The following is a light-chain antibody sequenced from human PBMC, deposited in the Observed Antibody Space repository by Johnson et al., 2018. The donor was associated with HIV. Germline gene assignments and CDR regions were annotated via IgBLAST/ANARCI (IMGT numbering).Light chain of an antibody. CDR2: DNN. CDR3: GTWDSSLSAYV. Sequence: QSVLSQPPSVSAAPGQKVTISCSGSSSNIGNNYVSWYQQLPGTAPKLLIYDNNKRPSGIPDRFSGSKSGTSATLGITGLQTGDEADDYCGTWDSSLSAYVFGTGTKVTV. V-gene: IGLV1-51*01. J-gene: IGLJ1*01. CDR1: SSNIGNNY.